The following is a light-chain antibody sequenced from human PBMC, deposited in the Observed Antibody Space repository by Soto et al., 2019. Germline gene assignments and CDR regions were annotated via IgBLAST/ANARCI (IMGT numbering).Light chain of an antibody. CDR2: GAS. Sequence: ILLTRSPCPPAVRPWEKATLSLMPSQTVSSTYCAWYQQRPGQPPRLLIYGASRRAAGIPDRFSGSGSGTDFTLTISSLQPEDFATYYCQQSYSTPRTFGQGTKVDI. V-gene: IGKV3-20*01. CDR1: QTVSSTY. CDR3: QQSYSTPRT. J-gene: IGKJ1*01.